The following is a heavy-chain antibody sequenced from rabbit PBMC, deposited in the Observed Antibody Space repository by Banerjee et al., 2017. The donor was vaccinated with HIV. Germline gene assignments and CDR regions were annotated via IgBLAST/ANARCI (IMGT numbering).Heavy chain of an antibody. Sequence: QEQLVESGGGLVQPGGSLKLSCKVSGIDFSSYYRMCWVRQATGRGVELSACIYTTSGSTWYAGWVNGRFTISRSTRLNTVDLQMTSLTAADTATYFCVRAGVYAGRREYTGFDFNLWGPGTLVTVS. J-gene: IGHJ4*01. CDR3: VRAGVYAGRREYTGFDFNL. D-gene: IGHD4-1*01. V-gene: IGHV1S43*01. CDR2: IYTTSGST. CDR1: GIDFSSYYR.